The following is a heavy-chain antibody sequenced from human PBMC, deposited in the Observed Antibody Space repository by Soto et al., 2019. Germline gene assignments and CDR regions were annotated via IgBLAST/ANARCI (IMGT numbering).Heavy chain of an antibody. CDR2: ISSSSSYI. CDR3: ARDFEYSSSSVYYYGMDV. CDR1: GFTFSSYS. D-gene: IGHD6-6*01. J-gene: IGHJ6*02. Sequence: PGGSLRLSCAASGFTFSSYSMNWVRQAPGKGLEWVSSISSSSSYIYYADSVKGRFTISRDNAKNSLYLQMNSLRAEDTAVYYCARDFEYSSSSVYYYGMDVWGQGTTVTVSS. V-gene: IGHV3-21*01.